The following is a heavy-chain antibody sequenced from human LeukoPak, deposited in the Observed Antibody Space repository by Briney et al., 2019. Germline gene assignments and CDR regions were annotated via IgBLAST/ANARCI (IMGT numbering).Heavy chain of an antibody. CDR2: ISWNSGSI. CDR1: GFTFDDYA. Sequence: PGGSLRLSCAASGFTFDDYAMYWVRQAPGKGLEWVSGISWNSGSIGYADSVKGRFTISRDNAKNSLYLQMDSLRAEDTALYYCAKGVRITMVRGAFDIWGQGTMVTVSS. CDR3: AKGVRITMVRGAFDI. J-gene: IGHJ3*02. D-gene: IGHD3-10*01. V-gene: IGHV3-9*01.